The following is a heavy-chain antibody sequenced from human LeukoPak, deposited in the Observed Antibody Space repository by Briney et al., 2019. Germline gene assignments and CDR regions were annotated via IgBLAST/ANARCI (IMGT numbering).Heavy chain of an antibody. Sequence: PSETLSLTCTVSGGSISSYYWSWIRQPPGKGLEWIGYIYYSGSTNYNPSLKSRVTISIDTSKNQFSLKLSSVTAADTAVYYCARGKMIQFWGYYYYMDVWSKGTTVTVSS. CDR3: ARGKMIQFWGYYYYMDV. D-gene: IGHD3-16*01. CDR1: GGSISSYY. V-gene: IGHV4-59*01. J-gene: IGHJ6*03. CDR2: IYYSGST.